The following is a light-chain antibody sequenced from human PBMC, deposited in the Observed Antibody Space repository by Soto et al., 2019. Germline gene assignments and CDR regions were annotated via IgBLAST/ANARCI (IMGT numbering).Light chain of an antibody. V-gene: IGKV3-20*01. Sequence: EIVLTQSPGTLSLSPGERATLSCRASQSFSSSYLAWYQQKPGQAPRLLIYGASSRATGIPDRFSGSGSGTDFTRTISRLAPEDFAVYYCQQYGTSITFGQGTRLEI. CDR1: QSFSSSY. CDR3: QQYGTSIT. J-gene: IGKJ5*01. CDR2: GAS.